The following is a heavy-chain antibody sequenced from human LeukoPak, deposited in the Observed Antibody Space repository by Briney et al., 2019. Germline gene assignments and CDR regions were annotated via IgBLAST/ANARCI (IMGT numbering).Heavy chain of an antibody. V-gene: IGHV3-48*04. CDR3: AREPFWSGYYSNLHFDY. CDR2: INGRGGII. D-gene: IGHD3-3*01. J-gene: IGHJ4*02. CDR1: GFSFSNYY. Sequence: GGSLRISCKASGFSFSNYYMNWVRQAPGKGLEWLSHINGRGGIINYADSVRGRFTISRDNAKNSLYLQMNSLRAEDTAVYYCAREPFWSGYYSNLHFDYWGQGTLVTVSS.